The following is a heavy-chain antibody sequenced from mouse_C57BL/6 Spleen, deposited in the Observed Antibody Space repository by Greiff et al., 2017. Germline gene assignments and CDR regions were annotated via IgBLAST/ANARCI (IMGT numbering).Heavy chain of an antibody. J-gene: IGHJ1*03. Sequence: VMLVESGAELVRPGTSVKMSCKASGYTFTNYWIGWAKQRPGHGLEWIGDIYPGGGYTNYNEKFKGKATLTADKSSSTAYMQFSSLTSEDSAIYYCAREVVAHWYFDVWGTGTTVTVSS. V-gene: IGHV1-63*01. D-gene: IGHD1-1*01. CDR1: GYTFTNYW. CDR3: AREVVAHWYFDV. CDR2: IYPGGGYT.